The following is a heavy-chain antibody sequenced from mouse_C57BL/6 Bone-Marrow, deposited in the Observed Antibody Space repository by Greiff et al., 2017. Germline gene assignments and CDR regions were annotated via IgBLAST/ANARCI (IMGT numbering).Heavy chain of an antibody. D-gene: IGHD4-1*01. CDR1: GYTFTSYW. Sequence: EVQLQQSGTVLARPGASVKMSCKTSGYTFTSYWMHWVKQRPGQGLEWIGAIYPGNSDTSYNQKFKGKAKLTAVTSASTAYMELSSLTNEDSAVXYCTRSRSLTGNAMDYWGQGTSVTVSS. V-gene: IGHV1-5*01. J-gene: IGHJ4*01. CDR3: TRSRSLTGNAMDY. CDR2: IYPGNSDT.